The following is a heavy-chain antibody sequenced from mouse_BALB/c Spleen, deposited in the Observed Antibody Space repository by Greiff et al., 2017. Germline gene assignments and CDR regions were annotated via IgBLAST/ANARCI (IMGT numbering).Heavy chain of an antibody. D-gene: IGHD1-1*01. CDR2: INPSNGRT. J-gene: IGHJ2*01. V-gene: IGHV1S81*02. CDR3: AKALRYKYYFDY. CDR1: GYTFTSYW. Sequence: VQLQQPGAELVKPGASVKLSCKASGYTFTSYWMHWVKQRPGQGLEWIGEINPSNGRTNYNEKFKSKATLTVDKSSSTAYMQLSSLTSEDSAVYYCAKALRYKYYFDYWGQGTTLTVSS.